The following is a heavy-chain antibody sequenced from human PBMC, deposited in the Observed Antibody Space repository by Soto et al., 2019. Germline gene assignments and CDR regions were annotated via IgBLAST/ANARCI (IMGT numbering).Heavy chain of an antibody. Sequence: GASVKVSCKASGGTFSSYAISWVRPAPVQGLEWMGGSIPIFGTANSAQKFQGRVTITAAESMSTSYMELSSLRSADTAVYYCARGNTMIGVRCCGMGVWGRGTTVTVSS. CDR2: SIPIFGTA. J-gene: IGHJ6*02. D-gene: IGHD3-22*01. CDR3: ARGNTMIGVRCCGMGV. V-gene: IGHV1-69*13. CDR1: GGTFSSYA.